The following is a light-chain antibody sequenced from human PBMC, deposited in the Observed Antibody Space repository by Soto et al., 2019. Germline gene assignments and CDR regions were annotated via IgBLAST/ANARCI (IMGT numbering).Light chain of an antibody. V-gene: IGKV3-20*01. Sequence: EIVLTQPPGTLSLSPGEGATLSCRTSQSVSSSSLAWYQQKPGQAPRLLIYSASSRAPGIPDRFSGSGPETDFTLTISRLGPEDFAVYYCQQYGSSPITFGQGTRLEIK. J-gene: IGKJ5*01. CDR2: SAS. CDR3: QQYGSSPIT. CDR1: QSVSSSS.